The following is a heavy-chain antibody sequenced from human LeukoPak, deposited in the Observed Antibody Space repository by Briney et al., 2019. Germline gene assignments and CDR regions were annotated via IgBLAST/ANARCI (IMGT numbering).Heavy chain of an antibody. D-gene: IGHD3-10*01. J-gene: IGHJ3*02. V-gene: IGHV1-3*01. CDR2: INAGNGNT. Sequence: ASVKVSCKASGYTFTSYAMHWVRQAPGQRLEWMGWINAGNGNTKYSQKFQGRVTITRDTSASTAYMELSSLRSEDTAVYYCARGDYGSGRRGDAFDIWGQGTMVTVSS. CDR1: GYTFTSYA. CDR3: ARGDYGSGRRGDAFDI.